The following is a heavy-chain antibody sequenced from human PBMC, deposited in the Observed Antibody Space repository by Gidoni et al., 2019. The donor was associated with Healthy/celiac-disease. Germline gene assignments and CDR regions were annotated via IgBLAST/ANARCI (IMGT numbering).Heavy chain of an antibody. J-gene: IGHJ5*02. CDR2: MNPNSGNT. CDR3: ARGKSDGRYNWFDP. V-gene: IGHV1-8*01. CDR1: GYTFTSYD. Sequence: QVQLVQSVAEVKKPGASVKVSCKSSGYTFTSYDINWVRQATGQVLEWMGWMNPNSGNTGYAQKCQGRVTRTRNTSISTAYMELSSLRSEDTAVYYCARGKSDGRYNWFDPWGQGTLVTVSS.